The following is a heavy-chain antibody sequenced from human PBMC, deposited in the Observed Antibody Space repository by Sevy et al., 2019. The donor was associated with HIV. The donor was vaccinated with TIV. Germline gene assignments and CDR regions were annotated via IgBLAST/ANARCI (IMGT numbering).Heavy chain of an antibody. V-gene: IGHV3-23*01. Sequence: GGSLRLSCAVSGFSFDSYDMTWVRQAPGKGLEWVSGISGSGSRTYYADSVKGRFIISRDNSKNTLDLQMNSLRSEDTAIYYCAKGGGGHYDPDEIGYYFYYYNMDVWGKGTTVTVSS. CDR3: AKGGGGHYDPDEIGYYFYYYNMDV. J-gene: IGHJ6*03. CDR1: GFSFDSYD. CDR2: ISGSGSRT. D-gene: IGHD3-22*01.